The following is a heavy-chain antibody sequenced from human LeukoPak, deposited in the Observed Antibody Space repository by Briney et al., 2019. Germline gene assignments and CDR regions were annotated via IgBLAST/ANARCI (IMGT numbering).Heavy chain of an antibody. D-gene: IGHD3-3*01. V-gene: IGHV3-15*01. CDR2: IQSKTDGGTT. CDR1: GFTFSNAW. Sequence: KTGGSLRLSCAASGFTFSNAWMNWVRQAPGKGLEWVGRIQSKTDGGTTDYAAPVKGRFSISRDDSKNTLYLQMNSLKTEDTAVYYYTTNTISGKFSYWGQGTLVTVSS. J-gene: IGHJ4*02. CDR3: TTNTISGKFSY.